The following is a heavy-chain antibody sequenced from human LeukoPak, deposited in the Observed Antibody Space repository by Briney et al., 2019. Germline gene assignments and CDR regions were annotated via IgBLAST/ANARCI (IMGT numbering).Heavy chain of an antibody. CDR3: AKHSGSYFHYYFDH. D-gene: IGHD1-26*01. V-gene: IGHV3-23*01. CDR2: ISGSAHNT. J-gene: IGHJ4*02. CDR1: GFTFSSYG. Sequence: PGRSLRLSCGVSGFTFSSYGMSWVRQAPGKGLEWVPVISGSAHNTDYADSVKGRFTISRDNSGNTMYLQMNSLRVEDTAVYYCAKHSGSYFHYYFDHWGRGTLVTVSS.